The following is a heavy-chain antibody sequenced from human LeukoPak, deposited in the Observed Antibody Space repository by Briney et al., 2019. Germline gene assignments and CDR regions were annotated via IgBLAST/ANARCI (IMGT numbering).Heavy chain of an antibody. D-gene: IGHD3-16*01. V-gene: IGHV3-23*01. CDR3: AKGGAYSYALHLDY. CDR1: GFTFSSYA. Sequence: GGSLRLSCVASGFTFSSYAMSWVRQAPGKGLEWVSGISGSGGSTYYADSVKGRFTISRDNSKNTLYLQMNSLRVEDTAVYYCAKGGAYSYALHLDYWGQGTLVTVSS. J-gene: IGHJ4*02. CDR2: ISGSGGST.